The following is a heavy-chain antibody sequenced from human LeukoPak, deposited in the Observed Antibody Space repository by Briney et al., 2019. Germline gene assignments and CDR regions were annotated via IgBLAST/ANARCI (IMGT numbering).Heavy chain of an antibody. D-gene: IGHD3-22*01. CDR3: ASNVRSSGWKAFDI. V-gene: IGHV4-31*03. CDR1: GGSISSGGYY. J-gene: IGHJ3*02. CDR2: IYYSGST. Sequence: SQTLSLTCTLSGGSISSGGYYWSWIRQHPGKGLEWIGYIYYSGSTYYNPSLKSRVTISVNTSKNQFSLKLSSVTAADTAVYYCASNVRSSGWKAFDIWGQGTMVTVSS.